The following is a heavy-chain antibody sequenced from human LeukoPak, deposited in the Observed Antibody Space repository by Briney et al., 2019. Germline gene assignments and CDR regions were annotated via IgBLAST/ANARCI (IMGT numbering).Heavy chain of an antibody. CDR2: IIPIFGTA. D-gene: IGHD4-23*01. CDR1: GGTFSSYA. V-gene: IGHV1-69*01. J-gene: IGHJ4*02. CDR3: ARDGDYGGNSGGY. Sequence: VASVKVSCKASGGTFSSYAISWVRQAPGQGLEWMGGIIPIFGTANYAQRFQGRVTITADESTSTAYMGLSSLRSEDTAVYYCARDGDYGGNSGGYWGQGTLVTVSS.